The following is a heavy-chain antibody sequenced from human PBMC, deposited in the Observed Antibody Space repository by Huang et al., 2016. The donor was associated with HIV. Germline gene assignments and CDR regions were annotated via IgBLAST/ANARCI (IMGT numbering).Heavy chain of an antibody. Sequence: QVQLVESGGGLVKPGKSLRLSCEVSGFTFSDYYMRWIRQAAGKGLEGVSDISSRGTTVSYAESVKGRFTIARDNTKNSLYLQMNSLRAEDTAVYYCARHYNNYIDYFDYGGQGTLVTVSS. V-gene: IGHV3-11*04. D-gene: IGHD4-4*01. J-gene: IGHJ4*02. CDR1: GFTFSDYY. CDR2: ISSRGTTV. CDR3: ARHYNNYIDYFDY.